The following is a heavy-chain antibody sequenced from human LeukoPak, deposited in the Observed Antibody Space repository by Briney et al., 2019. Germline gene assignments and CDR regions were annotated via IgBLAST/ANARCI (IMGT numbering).Heavy chain of an antibody. CDR1: GFKFSNYA. CDR2: IKQDGSEK. J-gene: IGHJ4*02. Sequence: QTGGSLRLSCAASGFKFSNYAMHWVRQAPGKGLEWVANIKQDGSEKYYVDSVKGRFTISRDNAENSLYLQMNSLRAEDTAVYYCARGLGSGSYFDYWGQGTLVTVSS. D-gene: IGHD1-26*01. V-gene: IGHV3-7*01. CDR3: ARGLGSGSYFDY.